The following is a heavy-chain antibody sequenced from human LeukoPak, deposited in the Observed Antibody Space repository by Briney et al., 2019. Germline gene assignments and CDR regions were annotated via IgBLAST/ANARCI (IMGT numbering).Heavy chain of an antibody. J-gene: IGHJ5*02. Sequence: PGGSLRLSCAASGFAFSSYSMNWVRQAPGKGLEWVSYISSSSSTIYYADSVKGRFTISRDNAKNSLYLQMNSLRAEDTAVYYCARVPFLYSSSWYPYWFDPWGQGTLVTVSS. D-gene: IGHD6-13*01. CDR3: ARVPFLYSSSWYPYWFDP. CDR2: ISSSSSTI. V-gene: IGHV3-48*01. CDR1: GFAFSSYS.